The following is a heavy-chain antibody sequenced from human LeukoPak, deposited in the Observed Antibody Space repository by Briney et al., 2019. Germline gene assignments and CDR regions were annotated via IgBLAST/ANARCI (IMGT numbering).Heavy chain of an antibody. CDR1: GYSISSDYY. D-gene: IGHD3-16*01. Sequence: PSETLSLTCTVSGYSISSDYYWGWIRQPPGKGLGWIGIIYHSGSTYYTPSLKSRVTISVDTSKHRFSLKLSSVTAADTAVYYCARGDMITFGGSIGDYWGQGTLVTVSS. CDR3: ARGDMITFGGSIGDY. V-gene: IGHV4-38-2*02. J-gene: IGHJ4*02. CDR2: IYHSGST.